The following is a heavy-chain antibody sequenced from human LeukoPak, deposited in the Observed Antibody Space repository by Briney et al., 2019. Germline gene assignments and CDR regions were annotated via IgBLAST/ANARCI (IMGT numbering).Heavy chain of an antibody. D-gene: IGHD1-26*01. V-gene: IGHV4-59*01. CDR2: IYYSGST. Sequence: SETLSLNSNVSGDSICSYYWCWMRQPPAPAPVWIGYIYYSGSTNYNPSLKSRVTISVGTSKNQFSLKLISVTAADTAVYYCARDDSGSYHQLGVWGQGTTVTVSS. CDR3: ARDDSGSYHQLGV. CDR1: GDSICSYY. J-gene: IGHJ6*02.